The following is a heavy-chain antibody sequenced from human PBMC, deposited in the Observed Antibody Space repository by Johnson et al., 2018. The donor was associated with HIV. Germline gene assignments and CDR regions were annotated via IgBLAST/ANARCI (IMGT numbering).Heavy chain of an antibody. D-gene: IGHD6-13*01. CDR1: GFTFSNYE. V-gene: IGHV3-48*03. CDR3: ARDGGIAATDAFDI. CDR2: IGSSDNVI. J-gene: IGHJ3*02. Sequence: EKLVESGGGLVQPGGSLRLSCAASGFTFSNYEVIWVRQAPGQGLEWISFIGSSDNVIQYADSVRGRFTMSRDNAKNSVFLQMSSLGVEDTAVYYCARDGGIAATDAFDIWGQGTMVTVSS.